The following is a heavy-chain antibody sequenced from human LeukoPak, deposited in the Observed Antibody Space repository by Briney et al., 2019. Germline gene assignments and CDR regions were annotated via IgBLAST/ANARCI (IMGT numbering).Heavy chain of an antibody. Sequence: SQTLSLTCAISGDSVSSNSATWNWIRQSPSRGLEWLGRTYYRSKWLNDYAPSVKSRIIVNADISKNQFSLQLKSVTPEDTAVYFCARDSALGLDVFDIWGQGTMVTVSS. CDR2: TYYRSKWLN. D-gene: IGHD7-27*01. V-gene: IGHV6-1*01. J-gene: IGHJ3*02. CDR1: GDSVSSNSAT. CDR3: ARDSALGLDVFDI.